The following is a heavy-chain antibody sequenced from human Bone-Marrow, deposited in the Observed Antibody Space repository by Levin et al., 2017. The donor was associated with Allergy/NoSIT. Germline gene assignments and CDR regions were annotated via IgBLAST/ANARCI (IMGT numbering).Heavy chain of an antibody. CDR1: GYTFSDYY. CDR3: ARAQNSPDYDYVWGAYPAIGLDI. CDR2: IDPRGGGT. D-gene: IGHD3-16*02. Sequence: VASVKVSCRTSGYTFSDYYLHWVRQAPGQGLEWMAWIDPRGGGTNSAQKFQGRVTLTRDTSISTVYMELWGLRSDDTALYFCARAQNSPDYDYVWGAYPAIGLDIWGQGTMVIVSS. V-gene: IGHV1-2*02. J-gene: IGHJ3*02.